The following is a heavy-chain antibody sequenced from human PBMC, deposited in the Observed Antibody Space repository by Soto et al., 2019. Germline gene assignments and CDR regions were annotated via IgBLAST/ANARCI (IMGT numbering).Heavy chain of an antibody. V-gene: IGHV4-34*01. J-gene: IGHJ6*02. CDR2: ISHSGAT. CDR3: GRGTHHCGMDF. Sequence: SETLSLTCAVYGVFFTDRYWTWIRQPPGKGLEGIGEISHSGATNYNPALKSRVSISEDTSKNQVSLKMTSVTAADTAVFYCGRGTHHCGMDFCGQGPTGAVSS. CDR1: GVFFTDRY.